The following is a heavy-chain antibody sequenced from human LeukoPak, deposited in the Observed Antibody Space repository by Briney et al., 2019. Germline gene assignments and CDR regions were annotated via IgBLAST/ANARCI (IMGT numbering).Heavy chain of an antibody. CDR2: IYSGGST. J-gene: IGHJ6*02. Sequence: GGSLRLSCTSSGFTVSSTYISWVRQAPGKGLEWVSVIYSGGSTDYADSVKGRFTISRDNSKNTLYLQMNSLRAEDTAVYYCARPGGEYWNYYYYYGMDVWGQGTTVTVSS. D-gene: IGHD2-8*02. CDR3: ARPGGEYWNYYYYYGMDV. V-gene: IGHV3-53*05. CDR1: GFTVSSTY.